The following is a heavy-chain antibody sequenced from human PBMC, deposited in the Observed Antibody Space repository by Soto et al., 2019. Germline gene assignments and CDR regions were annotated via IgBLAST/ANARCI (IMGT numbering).Heavy chain of an antibody. Sequence: GGSLRLSCAASGFTFSSYAMSWVRQAPGKGLEWVSAISGSGGSTYYADSVKGRFTISRDNSKNTLYLQMNSLRAEDTAVYYCAGKRAAAGKVLDYWGQGTLVTVSS. J-gene: IGHJ4*02. V-gene: IGHV3-23*01. CDR3: AGKRAAAGKVLDY. CDR2: ISGSGGST. CDR1: GFTFSSYA. D-gene: IGHD6-13*01.